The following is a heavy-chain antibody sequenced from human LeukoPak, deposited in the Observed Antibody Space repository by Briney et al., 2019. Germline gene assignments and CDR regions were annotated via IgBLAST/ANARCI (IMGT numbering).Heavy chain of an antibody. CDR3: ARHQAGAFDI. D-gene: IGHD3-10*01. CDR2: ISTDGNTI. CDR1: GFTFSNYW. J-gene: IGHJ3*02. Sequence: PGGSLRLSCAASGFTFSNYWMSWVRHDPGKGLVWVSLISTDGNTITYADSVKGRFTISRDNAKNTLNVQMNSLRAEDTAVYYCARHQAGAFDIWGQGTMVTVSS. V-gene: IGHV3-74*01.